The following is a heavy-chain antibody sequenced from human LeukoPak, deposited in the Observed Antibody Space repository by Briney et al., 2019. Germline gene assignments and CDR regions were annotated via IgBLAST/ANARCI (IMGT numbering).Heavy chain of an antibody. CDR3: ARDHNYAFDN. Sequence: GGSLRLSCTASGFPFSDYSMSWVRQAPGKGLEWISYISISSGNTKYADSVKGRFTISADNARNSLYLQMNSLRVEDTAVYYCARDHNYAFDNWGQGTLVSVSS. J-gene: IGHJ4*02. V-gene: IGHV3-11*06. D-gene: IGHD1-1*01. CDR1: GFPFSDYS. CDR2: ISISSGNT.